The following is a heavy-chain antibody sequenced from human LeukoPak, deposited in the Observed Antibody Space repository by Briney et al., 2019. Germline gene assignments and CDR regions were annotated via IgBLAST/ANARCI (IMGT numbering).Heavy chain of an antibody. Sequence: VASVKVSCRVLGYAFTSYAMHWWRRAPGQRLEWMGWINAGNGNTKYSQKFQGRVTITRDTSASTAYTELSSLRSEDTAVYYCGRAAMHLVPVFDPGGQGTLVTVPS. CDR1: GYAFTSYA. CDR3: GRAAMHLVPVFDP. J-gene: IGHJ5*02. CDR2: INAGNGNT. V-gene: IGHV1-3*01. D-gene: IGHD1-26*01.